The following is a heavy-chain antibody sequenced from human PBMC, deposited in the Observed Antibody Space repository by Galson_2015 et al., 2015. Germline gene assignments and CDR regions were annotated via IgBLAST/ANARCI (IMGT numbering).Heavy chain of an antibody. J-gene: IGHJ5*02. CDR3: ARTRLTIFGAFIPGDNWFGP. CDR2: IYYNGST. Sequence: TLSLTCAVSSGAFNSGVFYWSWLRQPPGKGLEWIGYIYYNGSTSYNPSLKSRLIMSLDTSENQVSLRLTSVTAADTAVYYCARTRLTIFGAFIPGDNWFGPWGQGTLVTVSS. CDR1: SGAFNSGVFY. D-gene: IGHD3-3*01. V-gene: IGHV4-31*11.